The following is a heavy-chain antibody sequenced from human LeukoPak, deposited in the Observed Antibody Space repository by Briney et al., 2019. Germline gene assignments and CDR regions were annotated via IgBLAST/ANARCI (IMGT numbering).Heavy chain of an antibody. J-gene: IGHJ6*03. D-gene: IGHD6-6*01. CDR3: ARDAGIAARRFYMDV. Sequence: SQTLSLTCTVSGGSISSGSCYWSWIRQPAGKGLEWIGRIYTSGSTNYNPSLKSRVTISVDTSKNQFSLKLSSVTAADTAVYYCARDAGIAARRFYMDVWGKGTTVTVSS. CDR1: GGSISSGSCY. V-gene: IGHV4-61*02. CDR2: IYTSGST.